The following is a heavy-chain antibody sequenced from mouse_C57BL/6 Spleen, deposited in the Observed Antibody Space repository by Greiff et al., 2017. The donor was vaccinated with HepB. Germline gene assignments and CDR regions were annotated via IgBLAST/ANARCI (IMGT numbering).Heavy chain of an antibody. CDR1: GYSFTGYY. V-gene: IGHV1-42*01. Sequence: EVQLQQSGPELVKPGASVKISCKASGYSFTGYYMNWVKQSPEKSLELIGEINPSTGGTTYNQKFKAKATLTVDKSSSTAYMQLKSLTSEDSAVYYCARVLFYGDAMDYWGQGTSVTVSS. CDR2: INPSTGGT. D-gene: IGHD1-1*01. J-gene: IGHJ4*01. CDR3: ARVLFYGDAMDY.